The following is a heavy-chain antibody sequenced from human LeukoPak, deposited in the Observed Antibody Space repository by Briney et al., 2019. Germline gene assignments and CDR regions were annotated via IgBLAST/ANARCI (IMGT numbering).Heavy chain of an antibody. D-gene: IGHD3-3*01. V-gene: IGHV1-69*04. CDR2: IIPILGIA. J-gene: IGHJ5*02. CDR3: ARGAMEWLLRRNWFDP. Sequence: EASVKVSCKASGGTFSSYAISWVRQAPGQGLEWMGRIIPILGIANYAQKFQGRVTITADKSTSTAYMELSSLRSEDTAVYYCARGAMEWLLRRNWFDPWGQGTLVTVSS. CDR1: GGTFSSYA.